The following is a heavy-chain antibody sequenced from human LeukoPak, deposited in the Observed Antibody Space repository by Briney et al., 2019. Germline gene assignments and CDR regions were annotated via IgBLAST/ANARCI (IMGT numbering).Heavy chain of an antibody. V-gene: IGHV3-66*02. J-gene: IGHJ4*02. CDR2: IYSGGST. CDR1: GFTVSSNY. CDR3: ARDGNYYDSSGSITLDY. D-gene: IGHD3-22*01. Sequence: PGGSLRLSCAASGFTVSSNYMSWVRQAPGKGLEWVSVIYSGGSTYYADSVKGRFTISRDNSKNTLYLQMNSLRAEDTAVYYCARDGNYYDSSGSITLDYWGQGTLVTVSS.